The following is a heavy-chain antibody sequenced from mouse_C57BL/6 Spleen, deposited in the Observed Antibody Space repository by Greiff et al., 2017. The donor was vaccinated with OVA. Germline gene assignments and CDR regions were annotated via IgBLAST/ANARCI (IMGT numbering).Heavy chain of an antibody. J-gene: IGHJ2*01. Sequence: VKLMESGPELVRPGASVKISCKAPGYTFTSHWMQWVRQRPGQGLEWIGEIFPGSGSTNYNEKFKGKATLTVDTSSSTAYMQLSSLTSEDSAVYSCTEYGYSSSHSFDYWGQGTTLTVSS. D-gene: IGHD1-1*01. CDR2: IFPGSGST. CDR1: GYTFTSHW. V-gene: IGHV1-56*01. CDR3: TEYGYSSSHSFDY.